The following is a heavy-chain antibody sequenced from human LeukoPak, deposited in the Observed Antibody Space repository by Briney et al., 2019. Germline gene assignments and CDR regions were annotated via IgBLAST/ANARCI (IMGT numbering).Heavy chain of an antibody. CDR1: GFTFSSYG. J-gene: IGHJ4*02. CDR2: IRYDGSDK. D-gene: IGHD2-15*01. CDR3: AKDLDCSGGTCHKAFDC. Sequence: GGSLRLSCAASGFTFSSYGMHWVRQAPGKGLEWVAFIRYDGSDKFYGDSVKGRFTTSRDNSKNTLYLQMSRLRVEDTAVYYCAKDLDCSGGTCHKAFDCWGQGTLVTVSS. V-gene: IGHV3-30*02.